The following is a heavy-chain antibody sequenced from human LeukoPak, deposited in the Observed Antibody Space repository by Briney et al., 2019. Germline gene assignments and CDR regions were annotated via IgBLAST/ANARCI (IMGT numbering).Heavy chain of an antibody. CDR3: ARVSWFPGTSYYYMDV. D-gene: IGHD1-1*01. CDR2: IQYSGST. Sequence: SETLSLTCTVSGGSISSYYWSWIRQPPGKGLEWIGYIQYSGSTNYNPSLKSRVTISVDTSKNQFSLKLSSVTAADTAVYYCARVSWFPGTSYYYMDVWGKGTTVTVSS. V-gene: IGHV4-59*01. J-gene: IGHJ6*03. CDR1: GGSISSYY.